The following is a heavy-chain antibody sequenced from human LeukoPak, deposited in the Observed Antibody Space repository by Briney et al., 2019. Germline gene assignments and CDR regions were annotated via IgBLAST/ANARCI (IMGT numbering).Heavy chain of an antibody. Sequence: SATLSLTCTVSGGSVSSGSYYWSWIRQPPGKGLEWIGYIYYSGSTNYNPSLKSRVTISVDTSKNQFSLKLSSVTAADTAVYYCARDTFAGHDAFDIWGQGTMVTVSS. D-gene: IGHD2/OR15-2a*01. J-gene: IGHJ3*02. CDR1: GGSVSSGSYY. CDR2: IYYSGST. V-gene: IGHV4-61*01. CDR3: ARDTFAGHDAFDI.